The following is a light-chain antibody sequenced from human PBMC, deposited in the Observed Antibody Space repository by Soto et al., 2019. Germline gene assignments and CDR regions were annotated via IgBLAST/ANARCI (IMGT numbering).Light chain of an antibody. J-gene: IGKJ5*01. CDR3: QQRSNWPPIT. V-gene: IGKV3-11*01. Sequence: EIVLTQSPATLSLSPGEIATLSFSASQSVSSYLALYQQKPGQAPRLLIYDASNRATGIPARFSGSGSGTDFTLTISSLEPEDFAVYYCQQRSNWPPITFGQGTRLEI. CDR1: QSVSSY. CDR2: DAS.